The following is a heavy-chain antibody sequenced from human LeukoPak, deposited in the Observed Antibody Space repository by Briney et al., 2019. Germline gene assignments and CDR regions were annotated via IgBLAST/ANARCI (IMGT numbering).Heavy chain of an antibody. CDR1: GYTFTSYG. D-gene: IGHD1-26*01. Sequence: ASVKVSCKASGYTFTSYGISWVRQAPGQGLEWMGWISAYNGNTNYAQKLQGRVTMTTDSSTSTAYMELRSLRSDDTAVYYCARTRELLWYFDYWGQGTLVTVSS. CDR2: ISAYNGNT. V-gene: IGHV1-18*01. J-gene: IGHJ4*02. CDR3: ARTRELLWYFDY.